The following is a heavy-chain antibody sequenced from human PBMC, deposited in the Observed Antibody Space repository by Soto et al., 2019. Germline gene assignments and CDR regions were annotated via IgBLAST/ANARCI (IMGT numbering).Heavy chain of an antibody. Sequence: PSETLSLTCTVSGGSISSGDYYWSWIRQPPGKGLEWIGYIYYSGSTYYNPSLKSRVTISVDTSKNQFSLKLSSVTAADTAVYYCARVPTIFGVDYYGMDVWGQGTTVTVSS. V-gene: IGHV4-30-4*01. D-gene: IGHD3-3*01. CDR3: ARVPTIFGVDYYGMDV. J-gene: IGHJ6*02. CDR2: IYYSGST. CDR1: GGSISSGDYY.